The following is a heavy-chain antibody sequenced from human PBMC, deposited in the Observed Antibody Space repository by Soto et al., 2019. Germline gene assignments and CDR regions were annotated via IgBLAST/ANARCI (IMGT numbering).Heavy chain of an antibody. V-gene: IGHV3-23*01. CDR1: GFTFSSYA. CDR2: ISGSGGST. CDR3: AKDDGGTGTTVGASY. D-gene: IGHD1-7*01. J-gene: IGHJ4*02. Sequence: EVQLLESGGGLVQPGGSLRISCEASGFTFSSYAMSWVRQAPGKGLEWVSAISGSGGSTYYADSVKGRFTISRDNSKNTRYLQMNSLRAEDTAVYYCAKDDGGTGTTVGASYWGQGTLVTVSS.